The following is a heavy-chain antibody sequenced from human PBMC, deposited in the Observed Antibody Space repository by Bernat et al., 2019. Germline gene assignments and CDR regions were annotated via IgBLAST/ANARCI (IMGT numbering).Heavy chain of an antibody. J-gene: IGHJ4*02. V-gene: IGHV3-23*04. D-gene: IGHD6-13*01. CDR3: AKTPYSSGWYRRRHYYFDY. CDR1: GFTFSSYA. CDR2: ISGSGGST. Sequence: EVQLVESGGGLVQPGGSLRLSCAASGFTFSSYAMSWVRQAPGKGLEWVSAISGSGGSTYYADSVKGRFTISRDNAKNTLYLQMNSLRAEDTAVYYFAKTPYSSGWYRRRHYYFDYWGQGTLVTVSS.